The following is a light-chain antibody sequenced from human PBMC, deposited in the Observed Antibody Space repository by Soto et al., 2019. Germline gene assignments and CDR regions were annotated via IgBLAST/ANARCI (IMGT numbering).Light chain of an antibody. J-gene: IGKJ4*01. Sequence: EIVMTQSPATLSVSPGERATLSCRASQSVSSNLAWYQQKPGQAPRLLIYGASTRATGIPARFSGSGSGTEFTLTISSLQSEDFATYFCQQSYTLSPLTFGGGTKVEIK. CDR1: QSVSSN. CDR3: QQSYTLSPLT. CDR2: GAS. V-gene: IGKV3-15*01.